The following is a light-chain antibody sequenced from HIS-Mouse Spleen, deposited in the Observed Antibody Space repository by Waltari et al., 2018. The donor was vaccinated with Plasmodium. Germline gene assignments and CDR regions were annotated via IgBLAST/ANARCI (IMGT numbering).Light chain of an antibody. Sequence: SYELTQPPSVSVSPGQTARITCPGDALPQKYAYGYQQKSGQAPVLVIYEDSKRPSGIPERFSGSSSGTMATLTISGAQVEDEADYYCYSTDSSGNHRVFGGGTKLTVL. J-gene: IGLJ3*02. CDR1: ALPQKY. CDR2: EDS. V-gene: IGLV3-10*01. CDR3: YSTDSSGNHRV.